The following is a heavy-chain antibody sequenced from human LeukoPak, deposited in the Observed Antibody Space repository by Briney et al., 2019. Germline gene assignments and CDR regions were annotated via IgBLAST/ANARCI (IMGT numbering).Heavy chain of an antibody. V-gene: IGHV1-18*01. CDR1: GYTFTSYG. D-gene: IGHD2-2*01. CDR3: ARGGYCSSTSCYAKGWFDP. J-gene: IGHJ5*02. Sequence: ASVKVSCKASGYTFTSYGISWVRQAPGQGLEWMGWISAYNGNTNYAQKLQGRVTMTTDTSASTAYMELSSLRSEDTAVYYCARGGYCSSTSCYAKGWFDPWGQGTLVTVSS. CDR2: ISAYNGNT.